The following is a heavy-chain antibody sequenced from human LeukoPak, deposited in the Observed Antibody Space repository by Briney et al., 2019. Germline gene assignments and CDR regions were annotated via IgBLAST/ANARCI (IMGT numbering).Heavy chain of an antibody. V-gene: IGHV1-69*13. Sequence: ASVKVSCKAPGYTFTSYDINWVRQAPGQGLEWMGGIIPIFGTANYAQKFQGRVTITADESTSTAYMELSSLRSEDTAVYYCARGLYYYDSSGYYSDLPYYYYYYMDVWGKGTTVTISS. D-gene: IGHD3-22*01. J-gene: IGHJ6*03. CDR3: ARGLYYYDSSGYYSDLPYYYYYYMDV. CDR1: GYTFTSYD. CDR2: IIPIFGTA.